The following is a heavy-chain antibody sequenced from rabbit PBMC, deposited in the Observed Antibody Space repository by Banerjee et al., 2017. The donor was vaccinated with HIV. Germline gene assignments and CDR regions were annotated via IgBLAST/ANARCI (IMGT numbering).Heavy chain of an antibody. V-gene: IGHV1S45*01. Sequence: QLEESGGGLVQPEGSLTPTCKASGIDFSSNYWICWVRQAPGKGLEWIACIGTDSSGYTYYASWAKGRFTISKTSSTTVTLQMTSLTAADTATYFCARGGYYAGEGCALWGQGTLVTVS. CDR2: IGTDSSGYT. CDR3: ARGGYYAGEGCAL. J-gene: IGHJ3*01. D-gene: IGHD4-2*01. CDR1: GIDFSSNYW.